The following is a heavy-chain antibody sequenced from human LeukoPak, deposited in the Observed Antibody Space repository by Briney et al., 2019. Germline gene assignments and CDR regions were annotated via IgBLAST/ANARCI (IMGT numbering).Heavy chain of an antibody. CDR1: GFTFSSYA. CDR2: ISGSGGST. CDR3: AIPHTGGSY. D-gene: IGHD2-15*01. J-gene: IGHJ4*02. V-gene: IGHV3-23*01. Sequence: GRSLRLSCAASGFTFSSYAMHWVRQAPGKGLEWVSAISGSGGSTYYADSVKGRFTISRDNSKNTLYLQMNSLRAEDTAVYYCAIPHTGGSYWGQGTLVTVSS.